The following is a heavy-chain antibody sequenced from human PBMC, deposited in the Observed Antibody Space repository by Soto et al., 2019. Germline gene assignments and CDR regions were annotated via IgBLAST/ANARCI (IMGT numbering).Heavy chain of an antibody. V-gene: IGHV3-15*01. J-gene: IGHJ4*02. CDR3: ARAPDYCSGGSCYSLDY. CDR2: IKSRTYGETA. CDR1: GFPFSDAW. D-gene: IGHD2-15*01. Sequence: EVQLVESGGGLVKPGESLRLSCAASGFPFSDAWMTWVRQAPGKGLEWVGRIKSRTYGETADYAAPVKGRFTISRDNSKNTLYLQMNSLRAEDTAVYYCARAPDYCSGGSCYSLDYWGQGTLVTVSS.